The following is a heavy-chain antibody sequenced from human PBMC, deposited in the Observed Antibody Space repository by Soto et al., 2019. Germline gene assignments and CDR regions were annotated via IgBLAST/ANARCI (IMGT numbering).Heavy chain of an antibody. J-gene: IGHJ4*02. CDR2: IYHSGGT. Sequence: QLQLQESGSGLVKPSQTLSLTCAVSGDSISSGGYSWNWIRQPPGKGLEWIGYIYHSGGTDYNPSLKSRVTITVDSSNNQCSLKLSSVTAADTAVYSGARDSRSGYYRDYWGQGTLVTVSS. D-gene: IGHD3-22*01. CDR3: ARDSRSGYYRDY. V-gene: IGHV4-30-2*01. CDR1: GDSISSGGYS.